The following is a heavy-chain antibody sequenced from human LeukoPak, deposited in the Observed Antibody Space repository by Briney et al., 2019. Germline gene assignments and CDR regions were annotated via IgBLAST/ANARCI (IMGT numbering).Heavy chain of an antibody. CDR3: ARAGLYNWNYEGTAYFDY. J-gene: IGHJ4*02. D-gene: IGHD1-7*01. V-gene: IGHV3-20*04. CDR2: INWNGGST. Sequence: GGSLRLSCAASGFTFDDYGMSWVRQAPGKGLEWVSGINWNGGSTGYADSVKGRFTISRDNAKNSLYLQMNSLRAEDTALYYCARAGLYNWNYEGTAYFDYWGQGTLVTVSS. CDR1: GFTFDDYG.